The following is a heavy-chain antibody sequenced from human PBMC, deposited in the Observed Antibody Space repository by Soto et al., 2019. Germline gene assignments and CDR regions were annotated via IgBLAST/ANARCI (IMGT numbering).Heavy chain of an antibody. V-gene: IGHV4-59*01. D-gene: IGHD3-10*01. CDR3: ARVMVRGRCGLDV. CDR2: IHYSGSP. CDR1: YGSISTYY. Sequence: SEAPSLTCTVPYGSISTYYWIWIPQPPRKGLEWIWYIHYSGSPHYNPSLKSRVNISVDTSKNQIFLNPSSVTAADTALYYCARVMVRGRCGLDVWGKGPTLTLSS. J-gene: IGHJ6*04.